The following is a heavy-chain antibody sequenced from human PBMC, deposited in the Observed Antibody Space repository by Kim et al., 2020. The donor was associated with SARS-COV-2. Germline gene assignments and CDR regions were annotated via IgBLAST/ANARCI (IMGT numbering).Heavy chain of an antibody. Sequence: KGKYTISRDDSKNTLYLQMNSLKTEDTAVYYCTKFQYYYDSGGRKAFDVWGQGTLVTVSS. V-gene: IGHV3-15*01. CDR3: TKFQYYYDSGGRKAFDV. J-gene: IGHJ3*01. D-gene: IGHD3-22*01.